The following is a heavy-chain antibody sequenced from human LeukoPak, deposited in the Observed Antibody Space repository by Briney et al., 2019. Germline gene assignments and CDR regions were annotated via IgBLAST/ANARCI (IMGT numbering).Heavy chain of an antibody. J-gene: IGHJ5*02. CDR3: ASDGSGSYYSWFDP. CDR1: GGSISSYY. D-gene: IGHD3-10*01. CDR2: IYTSGST. V-gene: IGHV4-4*07. Sequence: PSETLSLTCTVSGGSISSYYWSWIRQPAGKGLEWIGRIYTSGSTNYNPSLKSRVTMSVDTSKNQFSLKLSSVTAADTAVYYCASDGSGSYYSWFDPWGQGTLVTVSS.